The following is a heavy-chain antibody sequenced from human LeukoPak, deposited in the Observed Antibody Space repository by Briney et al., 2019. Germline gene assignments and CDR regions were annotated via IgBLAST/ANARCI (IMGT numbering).Heavy chain of an antibody. V-gene: IGHV1-69*13. CDR1: GGTFSSYA. J-gene: IGHJ5*02. D-gene: IGHD3-22*01. CDR3: ARDLYYYDSSGYSTSWFDP. CDR2: IIPIFGTA. Sequence: SVKVSCKASGGTFSSYAISWVRQAPGQGLEWMGGIIPIFGTANYAQKFQGRVTITADESTSTAYMELSSLRSEDTAVYYCARDLYYYDSSGYSTSWFDPWGQGTLVTVSS.